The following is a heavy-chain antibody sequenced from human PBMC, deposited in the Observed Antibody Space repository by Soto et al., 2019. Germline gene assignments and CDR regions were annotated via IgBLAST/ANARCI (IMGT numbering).Heavy chain of an antibody. CDR1: GGSISSYY. D-gene: IGHD4-17*01. J-gene: IGHJ3*02. CDR2: IYYSGST. V-gene: IGHV4-59*08. CDR3: ASPSGDSDAFDI. Sequence: SETLSLTCAVSGGSISSYYWSWIRQPPGKGLEWIGYIYYSGSTNYNPSLKSRVTISVDTSKNQFSLKLSSVTAADTAVYYCASPSGDSDAFDIWGQGTMVTVSS.